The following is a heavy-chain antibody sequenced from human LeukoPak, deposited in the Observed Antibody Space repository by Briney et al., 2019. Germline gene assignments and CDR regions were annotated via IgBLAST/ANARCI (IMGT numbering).Heavy chain of an antibody. CDR2: INPNSGGT. J-gene: IGHJ4*02. Sequence: ASVKVSCKASGYTFTGYYIHWVRQAPGQGLEWMGWINPNSGGTNYAQKFQGRVTMTRDTSISTAYMELSSLRSEDTAVYYCAREGFHGRELFPTFDYWGQGTLVTVSS. V-gene: IGHV1-2*02. CDR1: GYTFTGYY. CDR3: AREGFHGRELFPTFDY. D-gene: IGHD3-10*01.